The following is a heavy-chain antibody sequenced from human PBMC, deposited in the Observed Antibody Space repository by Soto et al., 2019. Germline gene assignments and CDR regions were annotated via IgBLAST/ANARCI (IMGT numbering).Heavy chain of an antibody. CDR3: ARGTTDPSFDY. Sequence: QVQLQQWGAGLLKPSETLSLTCAVYGGSFSGYYWSWIRQPPGKGLEWIGEINHSGSTNYNPSLKRRVTISVATSKTQSSLKLSSVTAADTAVYYCARGTTDPSFDYWGQGTLVTVSS. CDR1: GGSFSGYY. J-gene: IGHJ4*02. D-gene: IGHD1-1*01. CDR2: INHSGST. V-gene: IGHV4-34*01.